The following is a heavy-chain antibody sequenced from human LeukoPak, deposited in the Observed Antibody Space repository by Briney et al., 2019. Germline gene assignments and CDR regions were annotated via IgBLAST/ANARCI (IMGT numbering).Heavy chain of an antibody. CDR1: GFTFSSYE. CDR2: ISSSGSTI. CDR3: ARGVWFGELSFDY. D-gene: IGHD3-10*01. J-gene: IGHJ4*02. V-gene: IGHV3-48*03. Sequence: PGGFLRLSCAASGFTFSSYEMNWVRQAPGKGLEWVSYISSSGSTIYYADSVKGRFTISRDNAKNSLYLQMNSLRAEDTAVYYCARGVWFGELSFDYWGQGTLVTVSS.